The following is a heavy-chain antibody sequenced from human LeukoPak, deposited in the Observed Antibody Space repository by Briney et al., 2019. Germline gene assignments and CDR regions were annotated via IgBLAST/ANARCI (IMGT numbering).Heavy chain of an antibody. J-gene: IGHJ4*02. CDR3: AKDRYSSGYYYHFDY. Sequence: PGGSLRLSCAASGFTFRSDWMHWVRQAPGKGLEWVSSISSSSSYIYYADSVKGRFTISRDNAKNSLYLQMNSLRAEDTALYYCAKDRYSSGYYYHFDYWGQGTLVTVSS. D-gene: IGHD3-22*01. V-gene: IGHV3-21*04. CDR1: GFTFRSDW. CDR2: ISSSSSYI.